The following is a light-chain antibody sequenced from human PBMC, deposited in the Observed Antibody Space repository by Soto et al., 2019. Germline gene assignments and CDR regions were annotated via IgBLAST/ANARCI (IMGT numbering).Light chain of an antibody. V-gene: IGLV2-14*01. CDR3: SSHTTSIALQV. CDR1: ISDFVVYNY. Sequence: QSVLTQPASVSGSPGQSITISCTGTISDFVVYNYVSWYQQHPGKAPKLMIYGVSNRPSGVSNRFSGSKSGNTASLTISGLQADDEADYYCSSHTTSIALQVFGTGTKFTVL. CDR2: GVS. J-gene: IGLJ1*01.